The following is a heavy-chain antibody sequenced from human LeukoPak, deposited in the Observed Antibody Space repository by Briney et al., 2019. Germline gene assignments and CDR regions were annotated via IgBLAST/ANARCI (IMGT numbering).Heavy chain of an antibody. V-gene: IGHV3-7*05. J-gene: IGHJ4*02. CDR3: AREDQPRGTFDY. CDR2: IKQDGSEK. Sequence: GGSLRLSCAASGFTFGNYWMGWVRQAPGKGLEWVANIKQDGSEKYYVDSVKGRFTISRDNAKNSLYLQMNSLRAEDTALYYCAREDQPRGTFDYWGQGTLVTVSS. CDR1: GFTFGNYW. D-gene: IGHD2-15*01.